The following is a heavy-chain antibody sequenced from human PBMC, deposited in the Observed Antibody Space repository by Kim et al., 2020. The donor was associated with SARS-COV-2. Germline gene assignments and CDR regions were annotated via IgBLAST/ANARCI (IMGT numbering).Heavy chain of an antibody. J-gene: IGHJ4*02. Sequence: GGSLRLSCAASGFTFSSYGMHWVRQAPGKGLEWVAVISYDGSNKYYADSVKGRFTISRDNSKNTLYLQMNSLRAEDTAVYYCAKGSTLAAAIDYWGQGTLVTVSS. CDR2: ISYDGSNK. CDR1: GFTFSSYG. V-gene: IGHV3-30*18. D-gene: IGHD6-13*01. CDR3: AKGSTLAAAIDY.